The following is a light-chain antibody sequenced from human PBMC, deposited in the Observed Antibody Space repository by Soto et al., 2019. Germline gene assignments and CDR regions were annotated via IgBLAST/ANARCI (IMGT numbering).Light chain of an antibody. CDR1: QSITSW. CDR2: KAS. J-gene: IGKJ1*01. Sequence: DIQMTQSPSTLSASVGDRVTITCRASQSITSWLAWYQQKPGKGPKLLIYKASILESGVPSTFSGSGSGTDFTLTISSLQPDDFATYYCQHYNTYWAVGQGTKVEIK. V-gene: IGKV1-5*03. CDR3: QHYNTYWA.